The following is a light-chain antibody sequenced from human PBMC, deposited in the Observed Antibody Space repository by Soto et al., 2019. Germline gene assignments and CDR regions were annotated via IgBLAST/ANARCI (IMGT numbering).Light chain of an antibody. J-gene: IGLJ3*02. CDR3: SSYTASGTPV. V-gene: IGLV2-14*01. Sequence: QSVLTQPASVSGSPVQSITISCTGTSSDVGGYNYLSWYQQHPGKAPKVMIYEVSNRPSGVSNRFSGSKSGNTASLTISGLQAEDEAEYFCSSYTASGTPVFGGGTKLTVL. CDR2: EVS. CDR1: SSDVGGYNY.